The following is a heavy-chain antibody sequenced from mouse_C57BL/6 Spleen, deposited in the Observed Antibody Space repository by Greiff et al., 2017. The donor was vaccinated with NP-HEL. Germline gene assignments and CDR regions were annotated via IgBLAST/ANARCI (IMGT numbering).Heavy chain of an antibody. J-gene: IGHJ4*01. Sequence: QVQLQQSGPELVKPGASVKLSCKASGYTFTSYDINWVKQRPGQGLEWIGWIYPRDGSTKYNEKFKGKATLTADKSSSTAYMQLSSLTSEDSAVYFCARGGTTVVPYYAMDYWGQGTSVTVSS. CDR2: IYPRDGST. D-gene: IGHD1-1*01. CDR3: ARGGTTVVPYYAMDY. CDR1: GYTFTSYD. V-gene: IGHV1-85*01.